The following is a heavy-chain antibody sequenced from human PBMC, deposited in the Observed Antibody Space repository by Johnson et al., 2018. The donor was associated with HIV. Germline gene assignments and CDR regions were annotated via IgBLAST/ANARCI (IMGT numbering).Heavy chain of an antibody. CDR2: IYSGGNT. D-gene: IGHD4-11*01. Sequence: MQLVESGGGLVQPGGSLRLSCGVFSFTFSSYAMNWVRQAPVKGLDWVSVIYSGGNTYYTDSVKGRFTVSSDNSKNTPYLQMNSLRAEDTAVYYCAKSSRVATTFDAFDFWGQGTMVNVSS. J-gene: IGHJ3*01. CDR1: SFTFSSYA. CDR3: AKSSRVATTFDAFDF. V-gene: IGHV3-23*03.